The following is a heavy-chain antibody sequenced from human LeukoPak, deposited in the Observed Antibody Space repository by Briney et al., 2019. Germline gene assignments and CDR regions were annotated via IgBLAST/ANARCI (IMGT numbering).Heavy chain of an antibody. J-gene: IGHJ4*02. D-gene: IGHD3-22*01. V-gene: IGHV3-48*04. Sequence: GGSLRLSCAASGFTFSSYGMHWVRQAPGKGLEWVSYISSSGSTIYYADSVKGRFTISRDNAKNSLYLQMNSLRAEDTAVYYCARDKGGDSSGYYYFPYYFDYWGQGTLVTVSS. CDR2: ISSSGSTI. CDR3: ARDKGGDSSGYYYFPYYFDY. CDR1: GFTFSSYG.